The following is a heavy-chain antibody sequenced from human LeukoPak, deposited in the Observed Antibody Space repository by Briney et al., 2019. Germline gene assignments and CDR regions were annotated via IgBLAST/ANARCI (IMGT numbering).Heavy chain of an antibody. J-gene: IGHJ5*02. CDR3: ARGPSYYDFWSGYLWGSNWFDP. D-gene: IGHD3-3*01. V-gene: IGHV4-34*01. Sequence: SETLSLTCAVYGGSFSGYYWSWIRQPPAKGVEWIGEINHSGSTNYNPSLKSRVTISVETSKNQSSLKLSSVTAADTAVYYCARGPSYYDFWSGYLWGSNWFDPWGQGTLVTVSS. CDR2: INHSGST. CDR1: GGSFSGYY.